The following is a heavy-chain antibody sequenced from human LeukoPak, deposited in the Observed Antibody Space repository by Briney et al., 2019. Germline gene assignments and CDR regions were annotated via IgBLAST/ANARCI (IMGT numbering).Heavy chain of an antibody. CDR1: GGSISGYY. Sequence: SETLSLTCTVSGGSISGYYWSWIRQPPGKGLEWIGYINYSGSTNYNPSLKSRVTISIDTSKNQFSLKLSSVTAADTAVYYCARHREGLWLVPAVDYWGQGTLVTVSS. CDR3: ARHREGLWLVPAVDY. V-gene: IGHV4-59*08. CDR2: INYSGST. D-gene: IGHD6-19*01. J-gene: IGHJ4*02.